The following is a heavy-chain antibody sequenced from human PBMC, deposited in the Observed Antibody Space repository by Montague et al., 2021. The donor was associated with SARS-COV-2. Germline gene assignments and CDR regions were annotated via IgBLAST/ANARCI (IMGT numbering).Heavy chain of an antibody. CDR3: ARGRQHFNMIVVVMTGGEYYFDY. Sequence: SETLSLTCAVYGGSFSDNYWSWIRKPPGKGLQWIGEINHRGTSNYNPSLKSRVSISVDTSKNLFSLYLGSVTAADTAVYYCARGRQHFNMIVVVMTGGEYYFDYWGQGTLVTVSS. D-gene: IGHD3-22*01. CDR1: GGSFSDNY. CDR2: INHRGTS. V-gene: IGHV4-34*01. J-gene: IGHJ4*02.